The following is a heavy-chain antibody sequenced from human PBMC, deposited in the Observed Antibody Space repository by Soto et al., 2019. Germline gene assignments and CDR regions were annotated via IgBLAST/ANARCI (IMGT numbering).Heavy chain of an antibody. Sequence: GGSLRLSCAASGFTFSSYGMHWVRQAPGKGLEWVAVIWYDGSNKYYAASVKGRFTISRDHSKNTLYLQMNSLRAEDTAVYYCARVAGRCISTACELYGMDVWGQGTTVTVS. V-gene: IGHV3-33*01. CDR1: GFTFSSYG. CDR3: ARVAGRCISTACELYGMDV. CDR2: IWYDGSNK. J-gene: IGHJ6*02. D-gene: IGHD2-2*01.